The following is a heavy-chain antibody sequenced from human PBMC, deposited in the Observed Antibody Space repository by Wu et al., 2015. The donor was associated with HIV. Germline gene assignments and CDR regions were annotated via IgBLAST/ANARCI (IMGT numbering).Heavy chain of an antibody. J-gene: IGHJ4*02. CDR2: LIPMYGTA. D-gene: IGHD5-18*01. CDR3: AGGGGRTSMDPFDY. Sequence: QAQLLQSGAEVKNPGSSVRVSCKASGGTFSNYALSWVRQAPGQGLEWMGRLIPMYGTANYAQKFQGRVTITADESTSTAYMDVSSLRSEDTAVYYCAGGGGRTSMDPFDYWGQGTLVTVSS. CDR1: GGTFSNYA. V-gene: IGHV1-69*13.